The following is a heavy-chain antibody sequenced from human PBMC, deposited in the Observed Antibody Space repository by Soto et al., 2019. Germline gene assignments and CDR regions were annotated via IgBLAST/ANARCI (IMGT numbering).Heavy chain of an antibody. V-gene: IGHV3-23*01. J-gene: IGHJ6*03. CDR3: AKLAAAADYSYYFMDV. CDR1: GFTFSSFA. D-gene: IGHD6-13*01. CDR2: ISGSGGNT. Sequence: EVHLLESGGGLVQPGGSLRLSCAASGFTFSSFALSWIRQAPGKGLEWVSAISGSGGNTYYADSVKGRFTISRDNSKNTLYLQMNSLRVEDTAVYYCAKLAAAADYSYYFMDVWGKGTTVTVSS.